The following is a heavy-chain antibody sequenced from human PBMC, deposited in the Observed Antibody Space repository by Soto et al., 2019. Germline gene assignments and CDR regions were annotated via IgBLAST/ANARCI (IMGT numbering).Heavy chain of an antibody. Sequence: PGGSLRLSCAASGFTFSSYSMNWVRQAPGKGLEWVSSISSSSSYIYYADSVKGRFTISRDNAKSSLYLQMNSLRAEDTAVYYCARAHIVATIYYYYGMDVWGQGTTVTVSS. CDR3: ARAHIVATIYYYYGMDV. D-gene: IGHD5-12*01. CDR2: ISSSSSYI. CDR1: GFTFSSYS. J-gene: IGHJ6*02. V-gene: IGHV3-21*01.